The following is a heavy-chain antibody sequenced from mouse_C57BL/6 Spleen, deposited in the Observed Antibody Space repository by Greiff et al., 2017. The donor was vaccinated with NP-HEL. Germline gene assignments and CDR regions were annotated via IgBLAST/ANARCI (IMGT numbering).Heavy chain of an antibody. CDR3: ARRDYDDYYAMDY. Sequence: EVQGVESGGGLVKPGGSLKLSCAASGFTFRDYGMHWVRQAPEKGLEWVAYISSGSSTIYYADTVKGRFTISRDNAKNTLFLQMTSLRSEDTAMYYCARRDYDDYYAMDYWGQGTSVTVSS. V-gene: IGHV5-17*01. D-gene: IGHD2-4*01. CDR2: ISSGSSTI. J-gene: IGHJ4*01. CDR1: GFTFRDYG.